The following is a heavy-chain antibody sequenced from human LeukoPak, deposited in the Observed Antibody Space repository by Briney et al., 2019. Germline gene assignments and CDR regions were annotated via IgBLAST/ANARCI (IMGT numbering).Heavy chain of an antibody. CDR3: ARVPSMIRGVVNYGMDV. D-gene: IGHD3-10*01. CDR1: GYSFTGYF. V-gene: IGHV1-2*02. Sequence: ASVKVSCKTSGYSFTGYFMHWVRQAPGQGLEWMGWINPNSGDRKYAQRFQGRVTVTRDTSINTAYMELRRLTSDDTAVYYCARVPSMIRGVVNYGMDVWGQGTTVTVS. J-gene: IGHJ6*02. CDR2: INPNSGDR.